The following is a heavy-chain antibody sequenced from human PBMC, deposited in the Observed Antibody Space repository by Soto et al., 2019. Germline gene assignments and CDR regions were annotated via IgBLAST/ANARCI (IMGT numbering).Heavy chain of an antibody. CDR3: ARPKNYADYLDH. CDR1: GYTFTSYA. Sequence: ASVKVSCKASGYTFTSYAMHWMRQAPGQRLEWMGWINAGNGNTKYSQKFQGRVTITRDTSASTAYMELSSLRSEDTAVYYCARPKNYADYLDHWGQGTLVTVSS. D-gene: IGHD1-7*01. CDR2: INAGNGNT. J-gene: IGHJ4*01. V-gene: IGHV1-3*01.